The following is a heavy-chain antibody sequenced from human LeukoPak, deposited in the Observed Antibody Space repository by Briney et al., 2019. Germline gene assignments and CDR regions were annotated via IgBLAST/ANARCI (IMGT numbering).Heavy chain of an antibody. V-gene: IGHV3-21*01. CDR1: GFTFSSYS. D-gene: IGHD1-26*01. Sequence: PGGSLRLSCAASGFTFSSYSMNWVRQAPGKGLEWVSSISSSSSYIYYADSVKGRFTISRDNAKNSLYLQMNSLRAEDTAVYYCARDPIVGATYLDYWAQGTLVTVSS. J-gene: IGHJ4*02. CDR2: ISSSSSYI. CDR3: ARDPIVGATYLDY.